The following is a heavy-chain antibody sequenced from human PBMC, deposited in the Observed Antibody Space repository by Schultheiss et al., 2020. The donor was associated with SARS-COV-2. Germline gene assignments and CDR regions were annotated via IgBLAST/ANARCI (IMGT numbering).Heavy chain of an antibody. D-gene: IGHD4-23*01. J-gene: IGHJ6*02. CDR2: ISYDGSNK. V-gene: IGHV3-30*03. CDR3: ARGHYGGNGMDV. CDR1: GFTFSSYA. Sequence: GGSLRLSCAASGFTFSSYAMSWVRQAPGKGLEWVAVISYDGSNKYYADSVKGRFTISRDNSKNTLYLQMNSLRAEDTAVYYCARGHYGGNGMDVWGQGTTVTVSS.